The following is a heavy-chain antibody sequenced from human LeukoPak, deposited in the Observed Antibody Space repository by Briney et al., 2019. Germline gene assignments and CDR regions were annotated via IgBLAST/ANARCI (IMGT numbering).Heavy chain of an antibody. CDR2: ISGSGGST. CDR3: ARDGEYYDSSGYTHFQH. CDR1: GFTFSSYA. D-gene: IGHD3-22*01. J-gene: IGHJ1*01. Sequence: GGSLRLSCAASGFTFSSYAMSWVRQAPGKGLEWVSAISGSGGSTYYADSVKGRFTISRDNSKNTLYLQMNSLRAEDTAVYYCARDGEYYDSSGYTHFQHWGQGTLVTVSS. V-gene: IGHV3-23*01.